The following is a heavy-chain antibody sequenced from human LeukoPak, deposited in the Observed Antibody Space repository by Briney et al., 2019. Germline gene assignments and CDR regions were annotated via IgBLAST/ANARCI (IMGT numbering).Heavy chain of an antibody. V-gene: IGHV4-34*01. Sequence: SETLSLTCAVYGGSFSGYYWSWIRQPPGKGLEWIGEINHNGSTNYNPSLKSRFTISVDTSKNQFSLKLSSVTAADTAVYYCARARRGYSYGLGNWGQGTLVTVSS. CDR2: INHNGST. J-gene: IGHJ4*02. CDR3: ARARRGYSYGLGN. D-gene: IGHD5-18*01. CDR1: GGSFSGYY.